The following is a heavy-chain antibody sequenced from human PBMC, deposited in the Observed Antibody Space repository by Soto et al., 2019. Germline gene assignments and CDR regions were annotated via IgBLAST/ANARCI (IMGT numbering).Heavy chain of an antibody. Sequence: GGSPRLSCAASGFTFSSYAMSWVRQAPGKGLEWVSAISGSGGSTYYADSVKGRLTISRDNSKNTLYLQMNSLRAEDTAVYYCAKGRRGIAAAGLDYWGQGTLVTVSS. V-gene: IGHV3-23*01. CDR1: GFTFSSYA. D-gene: IGHD6-13*01. CDR3: AKGRRGIAAAGLDY. CDR2: ISGSGGST. J-gene: IGHJ4*02.